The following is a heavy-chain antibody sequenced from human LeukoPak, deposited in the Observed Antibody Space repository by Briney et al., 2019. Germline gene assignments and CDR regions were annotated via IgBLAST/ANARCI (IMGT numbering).Heavy chain of an antibody. V-gene: IGHV4-61*02. CDR2: IYTSGST. D-gene: IGHD3-3*01. CDR1: GVSISSGSYY. CDR3: ARDPGGEWLPLDD. Sequence: SQTLSLTCTVSGVSISSGSYYWSWTRPPAGTGLEWFWRIYTSGSTNYTPSLKSQVTISVDTSKNQFSLKLSSVTAADTAVYYCARDPGGEWLPLDDWGQGTLVTVSS. J-gene: IGHJ4*02.